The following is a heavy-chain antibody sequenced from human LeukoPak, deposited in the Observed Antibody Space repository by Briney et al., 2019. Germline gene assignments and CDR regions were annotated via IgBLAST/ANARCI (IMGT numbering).Heavy chain of an antibody. J-gene: IGHJ5*02. CDR1: GFPFSSYA. CDR2: ISYDGSNK. Sequence: GGSLRLSCAASGFPFSSYAMHWVRQAPGKGLEWVAVISYDGSNKYYADSVKGRFTFSRDNAKNSLYLQMNSLRAEDTAVYYCARAAIVVVPAAIRKNWFDPWGQGTLVTVSS. V-gene: IGHV3-30-3*01. D-gene: IGHD2-2*02. CDR3: ARAAIVVVPAAIRKNWFDP.